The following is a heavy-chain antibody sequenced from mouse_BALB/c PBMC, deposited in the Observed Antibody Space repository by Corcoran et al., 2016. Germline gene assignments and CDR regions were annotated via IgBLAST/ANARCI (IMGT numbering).Heavy chain of an antibody. Sequence: EVQLQQSGTELVRPGALVKLSCKASGFNIKDYYMHWVKQRPEQGLEWIGWIDPENGNTIYDPKFQGKASITADTSSNTAYLQLSSLTSEDTAVYYCARLGYEIFDYWGQGTTLTVSS. CDR1: GFNIKDYY. CDR3: ARLGYEIFDY. CDR2: IDPENGNT. D-gene: IGHD2-2*01. J-gene: IGHJ2*01. V-gene: IGHV14-1*02.